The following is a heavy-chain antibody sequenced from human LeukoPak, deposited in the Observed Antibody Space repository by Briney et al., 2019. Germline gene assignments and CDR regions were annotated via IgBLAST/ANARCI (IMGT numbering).Heavy chain of an antibody. CDR3: ARLMSVAAAWFDP. V-gene: IGHV3-74*01. CDR2: INSDGSST. Sequence: GGSLRLSCAASGFTFSSYWMHWVRHTPGGGLMWVSRINSDGSSTTYADSVKGRFTISRDNAKNTLYLQMKSLRAQDTAVYYYARLMSVAAAWFDPWGQGTLVTVSS. D-gene: IGHD6-13*01. J-gene: IGHJ5*02. CDR1: GFTFSSYW.